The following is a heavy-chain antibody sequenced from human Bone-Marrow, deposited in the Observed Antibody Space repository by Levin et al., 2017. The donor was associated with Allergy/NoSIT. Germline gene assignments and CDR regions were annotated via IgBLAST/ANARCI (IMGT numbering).Heavy chain of an antibody. J-gene: IGHJ4*02. CDR2: IWYDGSNK. Sequence: SCAASGFTFSRYGIHWVRQAPGKGLEWVAFIWYDGSNKDYADSVKGRFTISRDNSKNTLYLQMNSLRAEDTAVYYCARDYYGDYSLFDYWGKGTLVTVSS. D-gene: IGHD4-17*01. V-gene: IGHV3-33*01. CDR1: GFTFSRYG. CDR3: ARDYYGDYSLFDY.